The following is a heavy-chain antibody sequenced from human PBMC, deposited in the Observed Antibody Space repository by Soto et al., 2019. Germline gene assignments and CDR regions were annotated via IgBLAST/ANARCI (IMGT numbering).Heavy chain of an antibody. CDR3: ARESEDLTSNFDY. Sequence: GGSLRISCAASGFTFSRYTMNWVRQAPGKGLEWVSSISSTTNYIYYGDSMKGRFTISRDNAKNSLYLEMNSLRAEDTAVYYCARESEDLTSNFDYWGQGTLVTVSS. CDR2: ISSTTNYI. CDR1: GFTFSRYT. J-gene: IGHJ4*02. V-gene: IGHV3-21*06.